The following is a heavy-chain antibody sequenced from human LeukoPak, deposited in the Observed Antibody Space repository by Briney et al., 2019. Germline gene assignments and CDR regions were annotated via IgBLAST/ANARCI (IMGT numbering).Heavy chain of an antibody. CDR2: IYYSGST. CDR3: APTPDYGSGSYINWFDP. CDR1: GGSISSGDYY. Sequence: SQTLSLTCTVSGGSISSGDYYWSWIRQPPGKGLEWIGYIYYSGSTYYNPSLKSRVTISVDTSKNQFSLKLSSVTAADTAVYYRAPTPDYGSGSYINWFDPWGQGTLATVSS. V-gene: IGHV4-30-4*08. D-gene: IGHD3-10*01. J-gene: IGHJ5*02.